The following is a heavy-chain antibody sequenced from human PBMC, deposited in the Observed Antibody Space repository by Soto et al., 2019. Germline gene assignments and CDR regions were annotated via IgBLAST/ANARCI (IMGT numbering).Heavy chain of an antibody. J-gene: IGHJ3*02. Sequence: GGSLRLSCAASGFTVSSNYMSWGRKAPGKGLEWVSVLYSVGSTYYADSVKGRFTISRDNSKHTLYLQMNSLRAEDTAVYYCARDWGPYYYDISVYPFDSWGQGKMVTVSS. CDR2: LYSVGST. CDR1: GFTVSSNY. CDR3: ARDWGPYYYDISVYPFDS. D-gene: IGHD3-22*01. V-gene: IGHV3-66*01.